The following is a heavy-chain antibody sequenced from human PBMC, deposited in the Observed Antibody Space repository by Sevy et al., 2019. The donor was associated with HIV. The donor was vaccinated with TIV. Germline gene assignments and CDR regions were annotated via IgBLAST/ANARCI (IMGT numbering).Heavy chain of an antibody. Sequence: SETLSLTCTVSGGSISSSSYYWGWIRQPPGKGLEWIGSIYYSGSTYYNPSLKSRVTISVDTSKNQFSLKLSSVTAAETAVYYCARRRRYCSGGSCYPGGGTFDYWGQGTLVTVSS. CDR1: GGSISSSSYY. D-gene: IGHD2-15*01. V-gene: IGHV4-39*01. CDR3: ARRRRYCSGGSCYPGGGTFDY. J-gene: IGHJ4*02. CDR2: IYYSGST.